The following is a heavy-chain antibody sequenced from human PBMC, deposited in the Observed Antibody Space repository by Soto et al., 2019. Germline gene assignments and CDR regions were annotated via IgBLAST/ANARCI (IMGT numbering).Heavy chain of an antibody. J-gene: IGHJ4*02. CDR1: GYTFTGYY. CDR2: INPNSGGT. Sequence: ASVKVSCKASGYTFTGYYMHWVRQAPGQGLERMGWINPNSGGTNYAQKFQGRVTMTRDTSISTAYMELSRLRSDDTAVYYCARNSGHQRALDYWGQGTLVTVSS. V-gene: IGHV1-2*02. D-gene: IGHD6-19*01. CDR3: ARNSGHQRALDY.